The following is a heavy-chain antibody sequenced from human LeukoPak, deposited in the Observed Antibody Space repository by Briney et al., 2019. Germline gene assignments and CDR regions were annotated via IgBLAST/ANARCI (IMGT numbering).Heavy chain of an antibody. D-gene: IGHD3-22*01. J-gene: IGHJ4*02. CDR3: ASLQDYYDSSGFDY. CDR2: ISGSSSYT. CDR1: GFTFSTYS. Sequence: GGALRLSRAASGFTFSTYSMNWVRQAPGKGLEWVSSISGSSSYTYYADSVKGRFTISRDNAKNSLYLQMNSLRAEDTAVYYCASLQDYYDSSGFDYWGQGTLVTVSS. V-gene: IGHV3-21*01.